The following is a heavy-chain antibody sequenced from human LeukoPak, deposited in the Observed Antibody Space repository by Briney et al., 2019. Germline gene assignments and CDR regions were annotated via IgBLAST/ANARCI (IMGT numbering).Heavy chain of an antibody. CDR3: ARAVRDGYNSWYFDL. D-gene: IGHD5-24*01. CDR2: ISGSGHTI. J-gene: IGHJ2*01. CDR1: GFTVNSSY. Sequence: PGGSLRLSCGASGFTVNSSYMAWVRQAPGKGLEWVSYISGSGHTIYYADSVKGRFTISRDNAKNSLHLQMNSLRAEDTAVYYCARAVRDGYNSWYFDLWGRGTLVTVSS. V-gene: IGHV3-48*04.